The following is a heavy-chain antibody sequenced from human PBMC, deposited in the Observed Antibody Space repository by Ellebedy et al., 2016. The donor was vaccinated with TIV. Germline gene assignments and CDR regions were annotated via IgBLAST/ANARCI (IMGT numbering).Heavy chain of an antibody. CDR3: AAGVAVPFDY. CDR1: GGSFSGYY. CDR2: INHSGST. D-gene: IGHD1-1*01. Sequence: SETLSLTXAVYGGSFSGYYWSWIRQPPGKGLEWIGEINHSGSTNYNPSLKSRVTISVDTSKNQFSLKLSSVTAADTAVYYCAAGVAVPFDYWGQGTLVTVSS. J-gene: IGHJ4*02. V-gene: IGHV4-34*01.